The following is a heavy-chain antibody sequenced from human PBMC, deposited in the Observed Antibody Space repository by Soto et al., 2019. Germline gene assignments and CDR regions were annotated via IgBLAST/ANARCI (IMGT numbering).Heavy chain of an antibody. CDR2: IYYSGST. CDR3: SRSFVVAAVGPFYY. J-gene: IGHJ4*02. Sequence: TLSVTWTVSCGSISSGDYYRSWIREPTGKSLEWIGYIYYSGSTYYNPYLQSRVTISVATSKTQFSLKLSSVTAADTSVYCCSRSFVVAAVGPFYYWCQGTLGTLSS. V-gene: IGHV4-30-4*01. D-gene: IGHD6-13*01. CDR1: CGSISSGDYY.